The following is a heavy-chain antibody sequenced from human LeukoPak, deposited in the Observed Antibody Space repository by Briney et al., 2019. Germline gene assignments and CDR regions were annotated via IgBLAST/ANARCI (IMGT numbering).Heavy chain of an antibody. Sequence: ASVTVSCKASGYTFTAYYIHWVRRAPGKGLAWMGWINPNSGGTELAPKFQGTDPMTSDTSISTAYMELSRLRSDDTAVYYCTRDHCTSINCYEYNYYGMDVWGQGTTVTVSS. J-gene: IGHJ6*02. CDR2: INPNSGGT. D-gene: IGHD2-2*01. CDR1: GYTFTAYY. CDR3: TRDHCTSINCYEYNYYGMDV. V-gene: IGHV1-2*02.